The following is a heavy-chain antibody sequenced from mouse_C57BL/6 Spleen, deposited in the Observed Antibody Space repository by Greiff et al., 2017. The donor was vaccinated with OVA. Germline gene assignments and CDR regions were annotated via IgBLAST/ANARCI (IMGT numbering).Heavy chain of an antibody. Sequence: EVQGVESGEGLVKPGGSLKLSCAASGFTFSSYAMSWVRQTPEKRLEWVAYISSGGDYIYYADTVKGRFTISRDNARNTLYLQMSSLKSEDTAMYYCTRARNGYDGDAMDYWGQGTSVTVSS. D-gene: IGHD2-2*01. CDR1: GFTFSSYA. V-gene: IGHV5-9-1*02. J-gene: IGHJ4*01. CDR2: ISSGGDYI. CDR3: TRARNGYDGDAMDY.